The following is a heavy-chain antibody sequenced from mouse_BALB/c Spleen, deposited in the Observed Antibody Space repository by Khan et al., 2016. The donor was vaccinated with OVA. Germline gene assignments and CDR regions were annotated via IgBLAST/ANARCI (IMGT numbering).Heavy chain of an antibody. CDR2: INPSTGYS. J-gene: IGHJ3*01. CDR1: GYTFTSYW. Sequence: QVQLQQSGAELAKPGASVKMSCKASGYTFTSYWMHWVKQRPGQGLEWIGYINPSTGYSAFNQKFKDKATLTADKSSSTAYMQLSSLTSDDSAVYYCANHVSTSAWFAYWGQGTLVTVSA. CDR3: ANHVSTSAWFAY. V-gene: IGHV1-7*01.